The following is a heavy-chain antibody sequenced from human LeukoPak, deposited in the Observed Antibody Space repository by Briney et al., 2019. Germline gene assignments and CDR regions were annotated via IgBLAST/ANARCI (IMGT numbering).Heavy chain of an antibody. CDR1: GGTFSSYA. V-gene: IGHV1-69*13. CDR2: VIPIFGTA. J-gene: IGHJ4*02. D-gene: IGHD3-3*01. Sequence: SVKVSCKASGGTFSSYAISWVRQAPGQGLEWMGGVIPIFGTANYAQKFQGRVTITADESTSTAYMELSSLRSEDTAVYYCAGDGRIYDFWSGYYQFDYWGQGTLVTVSS. CDR3: AGDGRIYDFWSGYYQFDY.